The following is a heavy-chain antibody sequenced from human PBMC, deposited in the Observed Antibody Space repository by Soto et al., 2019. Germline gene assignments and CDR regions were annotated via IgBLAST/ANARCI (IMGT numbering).Heavy chain of an antibody. J-gene: IGHJ4*02. V-gene: IGHV3-21*06. CDR1: GFTFSSHA. CDR2: IDSSSSFI. D-gene: IGHD3-10*01. Sequence: EVQLVESGGSLVKPGGSLRLSCAASGFTFSSHAMNWVRQAPGKGLEWISSIDSSSSFIYYADSVKGRFTISRDNAKNSVFLHMSSLRADDTAVYYCVRDPLYFGEIGYFDYWGQGALVTVSS. CDR3: VRDPLYFGEIGYFDY.